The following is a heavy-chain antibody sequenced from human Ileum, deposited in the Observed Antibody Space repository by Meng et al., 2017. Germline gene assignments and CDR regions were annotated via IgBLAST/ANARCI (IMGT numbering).Heavy chain of an antibody. CDR3: ARLARRDGYEYFDY. CDR2: IIPIFGTA. CDR1: GGTFSSYA. D-gene: IGHD5-24*01. J-gene: IGHJ4*02. V-gene: IGHV1-69*05. Sequence: SVKVSCKASGGTFSSYAISWVRQAPGQGLEWMGGIIPIFGTANYAQKFQGRVTITTDESTSTAYMELSSLGSEETAVYYCARLARRDGYEYFDYWGQGTPVTGAS.